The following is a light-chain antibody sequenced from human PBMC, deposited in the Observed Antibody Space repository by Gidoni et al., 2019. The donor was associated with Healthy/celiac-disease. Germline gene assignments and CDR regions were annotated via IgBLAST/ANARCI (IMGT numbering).Light chain of an antibody. V-gene: IGKV3-15*01. CDR2: GAS. CDR3: QQYNNWPLT. CDR1: QSVSRN. J-gene: IGKJ4*01. Sequence: EIVMTQSPATLSVSPGERATLSCRARQSVSRNLAWYQQKPGQPPRLLIYGASTRATGIPARFSGSGSGTEFTLTISSLQSEDFAVYYCQQYNNWPLTFGGGTKVEIK.